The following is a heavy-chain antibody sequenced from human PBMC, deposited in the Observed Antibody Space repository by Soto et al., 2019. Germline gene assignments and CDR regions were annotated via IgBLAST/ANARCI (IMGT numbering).Heavy chain of an antibody. D-gene: IGHD6-6*01. Sequence: GGSLRLSCAASGFTFSSYAMHWVRQASGKGLEWVAVVSYDGSNKYYADSVKGRFTISRDNSKNTLYLQMNSLRAEDTAVYYCARDYPRAPIAALFDYWGQGTLVTVSS. V-gene: IGHV3-30-3*01. J-gene: IGHJ4*02. CDR3: ARDYPRAPIAALFDY. CDR1: GFTFSSYA. CDR2: VSYDGSNK.